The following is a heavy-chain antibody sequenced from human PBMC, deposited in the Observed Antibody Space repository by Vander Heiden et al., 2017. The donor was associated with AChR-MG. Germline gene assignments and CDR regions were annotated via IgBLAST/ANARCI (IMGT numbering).Heavy chain of an antibody. CDR3: ASSIVGATRPYWYFDL. CDR1: GGSISSSSYY. J-gene: IGHJ2*01. CDR2: IYYSGST. D-gene: IGHD1-26*01. V-gene: IGHV4-39*01. Sequence: QLQLQESGPGLVKPSETLSLTCTVSGGSISSSSYYWGWIRQPPGKGLEWIGSIYYSGSTYYNPSLKSRVTISVDTSKNQFSLKLSSVTAADTAVYYCASSIVGATRPYWYFDLWGRGTLVTVSS.